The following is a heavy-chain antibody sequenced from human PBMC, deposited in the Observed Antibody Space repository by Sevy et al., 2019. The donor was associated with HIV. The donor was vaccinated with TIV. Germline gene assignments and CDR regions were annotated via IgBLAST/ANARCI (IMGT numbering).Heavy chain of an antibody. CDR2: IYPGDSDT. V-gene: IGHV5-51*01. Sequence: GESLKISCKASGYKFTNNWIGWVRQMPGKGLEWVGVIYPGDSDTRYSQSFQGQVTISADKSISTAYLQWTSLKASDTAMYYCARVTRPESGNHFYFDYWGQGTLVTVSS. J-gene: IGHJ4*02. CDR3: ARVTRPESGNHFYFDY. D-gene: IGHD1-1*01. CDR1: GYKFTNNW.